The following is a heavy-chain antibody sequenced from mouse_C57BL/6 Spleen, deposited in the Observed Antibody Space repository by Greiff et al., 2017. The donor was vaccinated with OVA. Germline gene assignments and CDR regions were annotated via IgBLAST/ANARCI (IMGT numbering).Heavy chain of an antibody. Sequence: QVQLKQPGTELVKPGASVKLSCKASGYTFTSYWMHWVKQRPGQGLEWIGNINPSNGGTNYNEKFKSKATLTVDKSSSTAYMQLSSLTSEDSAVYYCARSPHYYGSSWYFDYWGQGTTLTVSS. CDR2: INPSNGGT. J-gene: IGHJ2*01. V-gene: IGHV1-53*01. CDR3: ARSPHYYGSSWYFDY. CDR1: GYTFTSYW. D-gene: IGHD1-1*01.